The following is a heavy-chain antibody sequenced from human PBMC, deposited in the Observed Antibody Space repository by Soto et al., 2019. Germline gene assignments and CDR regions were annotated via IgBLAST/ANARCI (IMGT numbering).Heavy chain of an antibody. V-gene: IGHV4-34*01. D-gene: IGHD3-9*01. CDR2: INHSGST. Sequence: SETLSLTCAVYGGSFSGYSWSWIRLPPGKGLEWIGEINHSGSTNYSPSLKSRVTISVDTSKNQFSLKLSSVTAADTAVYYCARASQCKSYFGCFAWLDYWGQGTPVTVSS. J-gene: IGHJ4*02. CDR1: GGSFSGYS. CDR3: ARASQCKSYFGCFAWLDY.